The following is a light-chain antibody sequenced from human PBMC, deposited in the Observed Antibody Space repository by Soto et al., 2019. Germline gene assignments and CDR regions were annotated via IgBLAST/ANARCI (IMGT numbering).Light chain of an antibody. J-gene: IGLJ3*02. Sequence: QSALTQPASVSGSPGQSITISCTGTSSDVGGYKFVSWYQQHPGKAPKLMIYEVSNRPSGVSNRFSGSKSGNTASLTISGLQAEDEADCYCSSYTTSSTRVFGGGTKLTVL. CDR3: SSYTTSSTRV. CDR2: EVS. CDR1: SSDVGGYKF. V-gene: IGLV2-14*01.